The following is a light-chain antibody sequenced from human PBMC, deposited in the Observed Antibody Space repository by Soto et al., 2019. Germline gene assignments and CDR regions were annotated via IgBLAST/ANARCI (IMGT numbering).Light chain of an antibody. CDR3: QQLHTFGVT. V-gene: IGKV1-9*01. CDR2: GAS. J-gene: IGKJ4*01. CDR1: QGIGTY. Sequence: DIQLTQSPCFLSASVGDRVTITCRASQGIGTYLAWYQQKPGKAPKLLTSGASTLQSGVSSRFSGGGSGTEFTLTISSLQPEDFATYFCQQLHTFGVTFGGGTKVDIK.